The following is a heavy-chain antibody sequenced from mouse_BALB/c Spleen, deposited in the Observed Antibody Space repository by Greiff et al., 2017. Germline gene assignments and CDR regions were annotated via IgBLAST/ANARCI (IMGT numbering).Heavy chain of an antibody. D-gene: IGHD1-1*01. CDR2: ISSGSSTI. CDR3: ARSDYGNAMDY. V-gene: IGHV5-17*02. J-gene: IGHJ4*01. Sequence: EVQLVESGGGLVQPGGSRKLSCAASGFTFSSFGMHWVRQAPEKGLEWVAYISSGSSTIYYADTVKGRFTISRDNPKNTLFLQMTSLRSEDTAMYYCARSDYGNAMDYWGQGTSVTVSS. CDR1: GFTFSSFG.